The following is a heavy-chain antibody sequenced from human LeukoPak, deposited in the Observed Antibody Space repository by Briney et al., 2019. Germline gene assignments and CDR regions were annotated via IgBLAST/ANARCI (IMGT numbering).Heavy chain of an antibody. Sequence: PSETLSLTCTVSGGSISSYYWSWIRQPPGKGLEWIGYIYYSGSTNYNPSLKSRVTISVDTSKNQFSLKLSSATAADTAVYYCARGPGWFGESAPDYWGQGTLVTVSS. CDR3: ARGPGWFGESAPDY. D-gene: IGHD3-10*01. CDR2: IYYSGST. CDR1: GGSISSYY. J-gene: IGHJ4*02. V-gene: IGHV4-59*01.